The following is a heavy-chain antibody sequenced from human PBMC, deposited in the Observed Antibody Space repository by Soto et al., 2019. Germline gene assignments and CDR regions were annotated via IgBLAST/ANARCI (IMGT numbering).Heavy chain of an antibody. D-gene: IGHD6-19*01. CDR1: GFTFSSYG. J-gene: IGHJ4*02. V-gene: IGHV3-23*01. Sequence: EVQLLESGGGLVQPGGSLRLSCAASGFTFSSYGMNWVRQAPGKGLEWVSSITDNGLTTFYADSVKGRFTISRDTSKNTLSLEMNSLRVEDTALYYCARDLIQTVALGWFYDYWGQGTLVTVSS. CDR2: ITDNGLTT. CDR3: ARDLIQTVALGWFYDY.